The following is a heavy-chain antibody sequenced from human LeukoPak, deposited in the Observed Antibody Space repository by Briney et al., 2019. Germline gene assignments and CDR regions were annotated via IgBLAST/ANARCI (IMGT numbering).Heavy chain of an antibody. D-gene: IGHD6-19*01. V-gene: IGHV3-21*04. CDR3: ANQGIAVAGTGGYFDY. CDR1: GFTFSSYA. CDR2: ISSSSSYI. J-gene: IGHJ4*02. Sequence: GGSLRLSCAASGFTFSSYAMSWVRQAPGKGLEWVSSISSSSSYIYYADSVKGRFTISRDNAKNSLYLQMNSLRAEDTAVYYCANQGIAVAGTGGYFDYWGQGTLVTVSS.